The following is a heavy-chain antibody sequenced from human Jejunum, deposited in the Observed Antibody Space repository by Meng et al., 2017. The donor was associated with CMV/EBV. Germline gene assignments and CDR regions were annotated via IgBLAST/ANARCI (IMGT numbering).Heavy chain of an antibody. CDR3: ARGSGYSIYDD. Sequence: CTVSGASVSETSCSWIRQSPGKGLEWIGYISYGEFTNYNPSLRSRVSISVDTSKNQLSLTLTSVTAADAAIYYCARGSGYSIYDDWGQGTLVTVSS. CDR1: GASVSETS. V-gene: IGHV4-59*02. CDR2: ISYGEFT. J-gene: IGHJ4*02. D-gene: IGHD4-11*01.